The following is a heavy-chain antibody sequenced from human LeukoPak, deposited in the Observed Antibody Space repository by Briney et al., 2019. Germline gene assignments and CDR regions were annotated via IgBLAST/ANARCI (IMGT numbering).Heavy chain of an antibody. CDR3: ARDRRGTWYSSGWYLLSDY. D-gene: IGHD6-19*01. CDR1: GFTFSSYW. Sequence: GGSLRLSCAASGFTFSSYWMSWVRQAPGKGLEWVANIKQDGSEKYYVDSVKGRFTISRDNAKNSLYLQMNSLRAEDTAVYYCARDRRGTWYSSGWYLLSDYWGQGTLVTVSS. J-gene: IGHJ4*02. V-gene: IGHV3-7*01. CDR2: IKQDGSEK.